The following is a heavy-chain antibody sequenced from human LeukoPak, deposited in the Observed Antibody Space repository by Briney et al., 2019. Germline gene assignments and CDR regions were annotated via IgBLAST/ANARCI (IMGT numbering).Heavy chain of an antibody. V-gene: IGHV3-21*01. CDR1: GFTFRSYS. CDR3: ATDPDGYSLNY. J-gene: IGHJ4*02. CDR2: ISSSSSFI. D-gene: IGHD5-24*01. Sequence: GGSLRLSCAASGFTFRSYSVNWVRQAPGKGLEWASSISSSSSFIYYADSVKGRFTISRDDAKNSLYLQMNSLRAEDSAVYYCATDPDGYSLNYWGQGTLVTVSS.